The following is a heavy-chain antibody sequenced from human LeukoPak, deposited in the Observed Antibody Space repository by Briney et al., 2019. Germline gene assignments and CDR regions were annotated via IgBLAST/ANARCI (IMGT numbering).Heavy chain of an antibody. J-gene: IGHJ3*02. D-gene: IGHD4-11*01. Sequence: GASVKVSCKASGGTFNNYAITWVRQAPGQGLEWMGRIIPIFDIVNYTQKFQGRVTITADTITNTAYMELSSLRSEDTAVYFCARAGTTVTALDAFDIWGQGTMVTVSS. CDR1: GGTFNNYA. CDR2: IIPIFDIV. CDR3: ARAGTTVTALDAFDI. V-gene: IGHV1-69*04.